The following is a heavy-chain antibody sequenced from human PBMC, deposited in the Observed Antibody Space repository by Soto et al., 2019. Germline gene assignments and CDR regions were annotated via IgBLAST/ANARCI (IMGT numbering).Heavy chain of an antibody. V-gene: IGHV6-1*01. CDR2: TYYRSKWYN. Sequence: QVQLQQSGPGLVKPSQTLSLTCAISGDSVSSNSAAWNWIRQSPSRGLEWLGRTYYRSKWYNDXAVTVKSRITXXPXTXKSQFSLQLNSVTPEDTAVYYCARDRWELGGDAFDIWGQGTMVTVSS. CDR1: GDSVSSNSAA. CDR3: ARDRWELGGDAFDI. D-gene: IGHD1-26*01. J-gene: IGHJ3*02.